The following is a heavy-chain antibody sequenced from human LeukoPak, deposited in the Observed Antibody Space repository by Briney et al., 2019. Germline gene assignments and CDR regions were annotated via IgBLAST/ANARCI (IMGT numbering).Heavy chain of an antibody. CDR1: GGSFSGYY. Sequence: SETLSLTCAVYGGSFSGYYWSWIRQPPGKGLEWIGEINHSGGTNYNPSLKSRVTISVDTSKNQFSLKLSSVTAADTAVYYCAREGYNVLLWFGEPEYYFDYWGQGTLVTVSS. CDR3: AREGYNVLLWFGEPEYYFDY. CDR2: INHSGGT. J-gene: IGHJ4*02. V-gene: IGHV4-34*01. D-gene: IGHD3-10*01.